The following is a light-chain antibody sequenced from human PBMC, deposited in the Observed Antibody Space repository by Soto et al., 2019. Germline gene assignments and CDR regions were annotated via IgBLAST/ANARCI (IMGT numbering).Light chain of an antibody. CDR1: PSVSGSN. J-gene: IGKJ4*01. V-gene: IGKV3-11*01. Sequence: EIVLTQSPGTLSLSPGERATLSCRASPSVSGSNLAWYQQKPGQAPRLLIYDASNTATGIPARFSGSGSGTDFTLTISSLEPEDFAVYYCQQRSNWTLTFGGGTKVDIK. CDR2: DAS. CDR3: QQRSNWTLT.